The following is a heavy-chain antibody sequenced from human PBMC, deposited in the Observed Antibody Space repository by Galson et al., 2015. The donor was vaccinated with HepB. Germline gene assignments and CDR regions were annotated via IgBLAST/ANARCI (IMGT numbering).Heavy chain of an antibody. CDR2: INAGNGKP. CDR1: GYAFRTYG. D-gene: IGHD6-19*01. V-gene: IGHV1-3*01. Sequence: SVKVSCKAPGYAFRTYGFHWVRQAPGQSLEWMGWINAGNGKPEYSQNFWGRVTITRDTSANIIYMEVSGLRSEDTAIYYCARSWTVTGNWFDPWGQGTLVTVSS. J-gene: IGHJ5*02. CDR3: ARSWTVTGNWFDP.